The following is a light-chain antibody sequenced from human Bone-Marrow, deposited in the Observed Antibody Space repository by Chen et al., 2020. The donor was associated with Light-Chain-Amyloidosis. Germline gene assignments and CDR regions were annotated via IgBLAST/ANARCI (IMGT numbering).Light chain of an antibody. J-gene: IGKJ4*01. V-gene: IGKV4-1*01. CDR1: QSALYSSNNKNY. Sequence: DILMTQSQDSLAVALAERPPISCKSSQSALYSSNNKNYLAWYQQKPGQPPKLLIYWASTRESGVPDRFSGSGSGTDFTLSISSLQAEDVAVYYCQEYYTTLLTFGGGTRVELK. CDR3: QEYYTTLLT. CDR2: WAS.